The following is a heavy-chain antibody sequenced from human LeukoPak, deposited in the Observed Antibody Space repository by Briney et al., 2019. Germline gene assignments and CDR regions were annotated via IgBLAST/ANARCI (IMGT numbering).Heavy chain of an antibody. D-gene: IGHD3-3*01. CDR1: GGSISSGDYY. CDR2: IYYSGST. Sequence: SQTLSLTCTVSGGSISSGDYYWSWIRQPPGKGLEWIGYIYYSGSTYYNPSLKSRVTISVDTSKNQFSLKLSSVTAADTAVYYCAREVRFGVVIRYFDYWGQGTLVTVSS. V-gene: IGHV4-30-4*01. CDR3: AREVRFGVVIRYFDY. J-gene: IGHJ4*02.